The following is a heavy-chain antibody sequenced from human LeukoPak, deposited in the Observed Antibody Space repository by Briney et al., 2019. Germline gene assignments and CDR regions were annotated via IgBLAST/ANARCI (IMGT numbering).Heavy chain of an antibody. J-gene: IGHJ6*02. CDR1: EFTFSNYN. V-gene: IGHV3-33*01. CDR2: IWYDESNK. Sequence: GGSLRLSCAASEFTFSNYNMHWVRQAPGKGLEWVAVIWYDESNKDYADSVKGRFTTSRDKSKNTLYLQMYSLRAEDTAVYYCVPRSNGMDVWGQGTTVTVSS. D-gene: IGHD3-10*01. CDR3: VPRSNGMDV.